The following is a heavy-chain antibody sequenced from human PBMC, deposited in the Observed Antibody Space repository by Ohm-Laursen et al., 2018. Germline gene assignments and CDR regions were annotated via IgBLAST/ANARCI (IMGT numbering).Heavy chain of an antibody. Sequence: SLRLSCSASGFTFSSYWMHWVRQAPGKGLVWVSRINSDGSSTSYADSVKGRFTISRDNAKNTLYLQMNSLRAEDTAVYYCARDSSSSSYYGMDVWGQGTTVTVSS. CDR3: ARDSSSSSYYGMDV. CDR1: GFTFSSYW. CDR2: INSDGSST. J-gene: IGHJ6*02. V-gene: IGHV3-74*01. D-gene: IGHD6-6*01.